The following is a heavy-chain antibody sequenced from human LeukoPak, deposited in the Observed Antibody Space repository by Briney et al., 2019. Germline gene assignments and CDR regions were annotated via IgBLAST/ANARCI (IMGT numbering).Heavy chain of an antibody. Sequence: GGSLRLSCAASGFTFSGYAMSWVRQAPGKGLEWVSSISGSGGTTYYADSVKGRFTISRDNSKNTLYVQMSSLRAEDTAVYYCAKDPLGFCTGGSCYADYWGQGTLVIVSS. CDR2: ISGSGGTT. J-gene: IGHJ4*02. CDR3: AKDPLGFCTGGSCYADY. D-gene: IGHD2-15*01. V-gene: IGHV3-23*01. CDR1: GFTFSGYA.